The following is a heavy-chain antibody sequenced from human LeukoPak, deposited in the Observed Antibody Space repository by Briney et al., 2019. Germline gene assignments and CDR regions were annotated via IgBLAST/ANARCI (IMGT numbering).Heavy chain of an antibody. V-gene: IGHV4-34*01. Sequence: SETLSLTCAVYGGSFSGYYWSWIRQPPGKGLEWIGEINHSGSTNYNPSLKGRVTISVDTSKNQFSLKLSSVTAADTAVYYCARGESGYWGQGTLVTVSS. CDR3: ARGESGY. CDR1: GGSFSGYY. CDR2: INHSGST. J-gene: IGHJ4*02.